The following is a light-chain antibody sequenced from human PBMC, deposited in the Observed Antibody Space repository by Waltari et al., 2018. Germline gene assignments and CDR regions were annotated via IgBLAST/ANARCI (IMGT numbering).Light chain of an antibody. Sequence: SYVLTHPPSVTVGPGATASIPSGGTGIGSMDLDWYQQTPGQAPVMGVFDDSDRPSGIPERFSGSKSGNTATLTINRVEDGDEADYYCQVWESSSDHIYVFGTGTKVTVL. CDR3: QVWESSSDHIYV. CDR1: GIGSMD. J-gene: IGLJ1*01. V-gene: IGLV3-21*02. CDR2: DDS.